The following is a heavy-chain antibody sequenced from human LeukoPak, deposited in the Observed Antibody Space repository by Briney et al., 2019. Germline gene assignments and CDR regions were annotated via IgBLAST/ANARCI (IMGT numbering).Heavy chain of an antibody. CDR1: GGSFSGYY. V-gene: IGHV4-34*01. D-gene: IGHD5-18*01. J-gene: IGHJ6*02. CDR2: INHSGST. Sequence: SETLSLTCAVYGGSFSGYYWSWIRQPPGKGLEWIGEINHSGSTNYNPSLKSRVTISVDTSKNQFSLKLSSVTAADTAVYYCAREGRGRNSYGDYYYYGIDVWGQGTTVSVSS. CDR3: AREGRGRNSYGDYYYYGIDV.